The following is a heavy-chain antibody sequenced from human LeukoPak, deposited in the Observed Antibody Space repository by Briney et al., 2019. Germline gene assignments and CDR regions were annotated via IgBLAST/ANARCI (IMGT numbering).Heavy chain of an antibody. J-gene: IGHJ5*02. CDR2: ISAYNGNT. V-gene: IGHV1-18*04. Sequence: GASVKVSCKASGYTFTSYGISWVRQAPGQGLEWMGWISAYNGNTNYAQKLQGRVTMTTDTSTSTAYMELRSLRSDDTAVYYCARDHRDARPLRFGETIGDNWFDPWGQGTLVTVSS. CDR1: GYTFTSYG. D-gene: IGHD3-10*01. CDR3: ARDHRDARPLRFGETIGDNWFDP.